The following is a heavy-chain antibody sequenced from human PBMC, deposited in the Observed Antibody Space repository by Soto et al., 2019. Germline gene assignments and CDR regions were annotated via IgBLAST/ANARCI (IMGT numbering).Heavy chain of an antibody. Sequence: QEQLVESGGGVVQPGTSLRLSCGASVFSFSSYGMHWVRQAPGKGLEWVAFITYDGSDTYYVDSVKGRFTVSRHNSKNTLDLQMNSLKPEDTSIYYCAKDSVFEYSFGQHGFDSWGQGTLVTVSS. D-gene: IGHD4-4*01. CDR2: ITYDGSDT. V-gene: IGHV3-30*18. CDR3: AKDSVFEYSFGQHGFDS. CDR1: VFSFSSYG. J-gene: IGHJ4*02.